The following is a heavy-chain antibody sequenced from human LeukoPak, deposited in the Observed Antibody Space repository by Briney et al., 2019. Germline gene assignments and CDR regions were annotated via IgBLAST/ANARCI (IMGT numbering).Heavy chain of an antibody. Sequence: GGSLRLSCSVSGFTFSTYVMHWVRQAPGKGLEYVSAISSNGDNTYYADSVKGRFTISRDNSKNTLYLQMSNLRANDTAVYYCVRGTGYWGQGTLVTVSS. J-gene: IGHJ4*02. V-gene: IGHV3-64D*06. CDR2: ISSNGDNT. CDR3: VRGTGY. CDR1: GFTFSTYV.